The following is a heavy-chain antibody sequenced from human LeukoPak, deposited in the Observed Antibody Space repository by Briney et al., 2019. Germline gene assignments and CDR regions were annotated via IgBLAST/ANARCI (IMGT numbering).Heavy chain of an antibody. CDR1: GFTFSSYG. Sequence: GGSLRLSCAASGFTFSSYGMHWVRQAPGKGLEWVAVIWYDGSNKYYADSVTGRFTISRDNSKNTLYLQMNSLRAEDTAVYYCAKGSAYYFDYWGQGTLVTVSS. V-gene: IGHV3-33*06. J-gene: IGHJ4*02. CDR2: IWYDGSNK. CDR3: AKGSAYYFDY. D-gene: IGHD3-10*01.